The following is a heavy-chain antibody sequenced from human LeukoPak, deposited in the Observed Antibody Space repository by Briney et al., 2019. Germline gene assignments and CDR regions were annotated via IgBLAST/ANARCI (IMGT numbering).Heavy chain of an antibody. CDR1: GGSFSSYY. J-gene: IGHJ4*02. CDR2: IYYSGST. CDR3: ARLTASGIAARPMGFDY. D-gene: IGHD6-6*01. V-gene: IGHV4-39*01. Sequence: PSETLSLTCAVYGGSFSSYYWGWIRQPPGKGLEWIGSIYYSGSTYYNPSLKSRVTISVDTSKNQFSLKLSSVTAADTAVYYCARLTASGIAARPMGFDYWGQGTLVTVSS.